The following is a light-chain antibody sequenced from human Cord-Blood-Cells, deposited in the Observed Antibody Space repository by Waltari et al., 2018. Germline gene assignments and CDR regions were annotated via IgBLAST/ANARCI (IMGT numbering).Light chain of an antibody. CDR2: AAS. CDR1: QRISSY. Sequence: DIQLTQTPSYLSASVAARVTITCRASQRISSYLNWYQQKPGKAPKLLIYAASSLQSGVPSRFSGSGSGTDFTLTISSLQPEDFATYYCQQSNSTPFTFGQGTRLEIK. V-gene: IGKV1-39*01. CDR3: QQSNSTPFT. J-gene: IGKJ2*01.